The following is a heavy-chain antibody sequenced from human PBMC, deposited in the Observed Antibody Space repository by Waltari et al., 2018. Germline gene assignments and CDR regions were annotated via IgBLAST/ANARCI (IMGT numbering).Heavy chain of an antibody. CDR1: GFTFSSYS. Sequence: EVQLVESGGGLVKPGGSLRLSCAASGFTFSSYSMNWVRQAPGKGLEWVSSISSSSSYIYYADSVKGRFTISRDNAKNSLYLQMNSLRAEDTAVYYCAGDRQQWLDNAFDIWGQGTMVTVSS. CDR3: AGDRQQWLDNAFDI. CDR2: ISSSSSYI. V-gene: IGHV3-21*01. J-gene: IGHJ3*02. D-gene: IGHD6-19*01.